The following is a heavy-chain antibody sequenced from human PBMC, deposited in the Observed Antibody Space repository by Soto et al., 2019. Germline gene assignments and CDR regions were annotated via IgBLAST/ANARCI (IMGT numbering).Heavy chain of an antibody. CDR3: ATYPRPYNWIDL. J-gene: IGHJ5*02. CDR1: GGALTSYP. Sequence: DLAQSGAEVKKPGSSVRVSCQASGGALTSYPIHWVRQAPGQGLEWMGVIDPMFDTSNLAEKFKARVTFTADASTKTVYMDLTSLRSDDTAVYFCATYPRPYNWIDLWGQGTLLTVSS. V-gene: IGHV1-69*01. CDR2: IDPMFDTS. D-gene: IGHD1-1*01.